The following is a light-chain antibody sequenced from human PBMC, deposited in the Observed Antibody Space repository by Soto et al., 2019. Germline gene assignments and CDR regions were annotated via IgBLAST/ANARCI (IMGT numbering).Light chain of an antibody. J-gene: IGLJ1*01. CDR2: RNN. V-gene: IGLV1-47*01. CDR1: SSNIGSNY. CDR3: AAWDDSLSGYV. Sequence: QSVVNQPPSASGTPGQRVTISCSGSSSNIGSNYVYWYQQLPGTAPKLLIYRNNQRPSGVPDRFSGSKSGTSASLAISGLRSEDEADYYCAAWDDSLSGYVFGTGTKVTVL.